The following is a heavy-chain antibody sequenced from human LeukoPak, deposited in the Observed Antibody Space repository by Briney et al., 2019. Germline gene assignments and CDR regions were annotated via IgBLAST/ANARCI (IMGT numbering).Heavy chain of an antibody. CDR3: VRFLEPPHYMDV. CDR2: IKSKTDGGTT. Sequence: GGSLRLSCAASGFTFSNAWMSWVRQAPGKGLEWVGRIKSKTDGGTTDYAAPVKGRFTISRDDSKNTLYLQMNSLKTEDTAVYYCVRFLEPPHYMDVWAKGPRSPSP. J-gene: IGHJ6*03. D-gene: IGHD3-3*01. CDR1: GFTFSNAW. V-gene: IGHV3-15*01.